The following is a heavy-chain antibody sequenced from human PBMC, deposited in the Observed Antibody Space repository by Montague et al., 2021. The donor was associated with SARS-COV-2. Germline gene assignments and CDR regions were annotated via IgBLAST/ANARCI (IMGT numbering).Heavy chain of an antibody. Sequence: SETLSLTCTVSRCLISSYYWSWFRQSPPKELQWIVEIINNGRTNYNPSLHSRVTTSPNTTKNKFSLYIYSLTAADTAAYFCARGHRGCSGSSCNGGFRRGDMDIRGQGTLVTVSS. CDR1: RCLISSYY. D-gene: IGHD2-2*01. J-gene: IGHJ4*01. V-gene: IGHV4-34*12. CDR2: IINNGRT. CDR3: ARGHRGCSGSSCNGGFRRGDMDI.